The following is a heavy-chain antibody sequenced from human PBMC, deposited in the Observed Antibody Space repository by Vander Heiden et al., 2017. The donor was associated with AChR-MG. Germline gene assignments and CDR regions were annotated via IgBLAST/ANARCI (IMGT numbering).Heavy chain of an antibody. D-gene: IGHD2-2*02. CDR2: INQSGST. Sequence: QVQLQQWGAGLLKPSETLSLTCAVYGGSFSGYYWSWIRQPPGKGLEWIGEINQSGSTNYNPSLKSRVTISVDTSKNQFSLKLSSVTAADTAVYYCARGRSVVPAAIRSPYYYYGMDVWGQGTTVTVSS. CDR3: ARGRSVVPAAIRSPYYYYGMDV. CDR1: GGSFSGYY. V-gene: IGHV4-34*01. J-gene: IGHJ6*02.